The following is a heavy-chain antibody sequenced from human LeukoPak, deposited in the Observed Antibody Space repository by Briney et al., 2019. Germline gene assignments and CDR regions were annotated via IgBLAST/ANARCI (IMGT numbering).Heavy chain of an antibody. Sequence: GGSLRLSCAASGFTFRDFAMYWVRQAPGKGLDWVAVISYDGINEYYADSVKGRFTISRDNSKNTLYLQMNSLRPEDTAVYYCARDVRPDYWGQGTLVTVST. V-gene: IGHV3-30-3*01. J-gene: IGHJ4*02. CDR1: GFTFRDFA. CDR2: ISYDGINE. CDR3: ARDVRPDY. D-gene: IGHD6-6*01.